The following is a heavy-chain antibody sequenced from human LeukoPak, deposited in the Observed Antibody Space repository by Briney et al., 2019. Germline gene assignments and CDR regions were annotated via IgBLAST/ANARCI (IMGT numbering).Heavy chain of an antibody. CDR1: GFTFSSYG. D-gene: IGHD5-18*01. CDR2: ISGSGGST. V-gene: IGHV3-23*01. Sequence: GSLRLSCAASGFTFSSYGMSWVRQAPGKGLEWVSAISGSGGSTYYADSVKGRFTISRDNSKNTLYLQMNSLRAEDTAVYYCANNEVDTAMADWGQGTLVTVSS. CDR3: ANNEVDTAMAD. J-gene: IGHJ4*02.